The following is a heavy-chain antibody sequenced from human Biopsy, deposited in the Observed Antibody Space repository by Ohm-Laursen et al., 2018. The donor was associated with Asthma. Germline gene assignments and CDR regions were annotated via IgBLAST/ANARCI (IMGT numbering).Heavy chain of an antibody. CDR2: ILPILGTS. CDR1: GGTFSTFT. J-gene: IGHJ4*02. V-gene: IGHV1-69*13. CDR3: ATPPVGSISYFDS. Sequence: SVKVSCKASGGTFSTFTITWVRQAPGQALEWMGGILPILGTSNYAQKLQGRVTITADESTRTAYMELSSLRSEDTAVYYCATPPVGSISYFDSWGQGTLVTVSS. D-gene: IGHD1-26*01.